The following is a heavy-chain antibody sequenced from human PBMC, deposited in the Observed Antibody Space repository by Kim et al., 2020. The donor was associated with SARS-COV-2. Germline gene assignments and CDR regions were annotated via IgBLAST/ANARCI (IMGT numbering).Heavy chain of an antibody. D-gene: IGHD5-12*01. V-gene: IGHV3-23*01. CDR2: ST. Sequence: STYAADAVKGRVTISKYNSKNTLYLHMNSLRAEDTAVYYCAPRSMAIVGYWGQGTLVTVSS. CDR3: APRSMAIVGY. J-gene: IGHJ4*02.